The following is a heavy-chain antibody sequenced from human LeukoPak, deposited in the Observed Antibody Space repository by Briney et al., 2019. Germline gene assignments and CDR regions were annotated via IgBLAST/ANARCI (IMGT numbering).Heavy chain of an antibody. CDR3: ARALNHYYYYYYMDA. V-gene: IGHV4-59*01. J-gene: IGHJ6*03. CDR2: IYYSGST. D-gene: IGHD1-14*01. Sequence: SETLSLTCTVSGGSISSYYWSWIRQPPGKGLEWIGYIYYSGSTNYNPSLKSRVTISVDTSKNQFSLKLSSVTAADTAVYYCARALNHYYYYYYMDAWGKGTTVTVSS. CDR1: GGSISSYY.